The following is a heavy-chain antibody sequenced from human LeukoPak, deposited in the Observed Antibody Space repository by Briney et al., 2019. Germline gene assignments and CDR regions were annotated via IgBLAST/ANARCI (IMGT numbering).Heavy chain of an antibody. CDR3: ARDLVTVTKGFDI. Sequence: PSESLSLTCADSDDSLISHYWTWIRPPLEKGLEWIGYISYIGSTNYNPSLKSRVTISIDTSKNQFSLKLSSVTAADTAVYYCARDLVTVTKGFDIWGQGTMVSVSS. D-gene: IGHD4-17*01. J-gene: IGHJ3*02. CDR2: ISYIGST. CDR1: DDSLISHY. V-gene: IGHV4-59*11.